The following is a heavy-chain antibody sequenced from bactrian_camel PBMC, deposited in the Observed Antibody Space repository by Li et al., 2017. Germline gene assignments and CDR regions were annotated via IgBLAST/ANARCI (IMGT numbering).Heavy chain of an antibody. CDR1: GSAASSLY. J-gene: IGHJ6*01. Sequence: VQAGGSLRLSCAASGSAASSLYMAWFRQAPGKTREAVATFATDIASEGILDYADSVKGRFAISRDSPEITLYLQMNNLKPEDSAMYYCVAKRGNWGSSCFFSTVLDSGDWGPGTQVTVS. CDR2: FATDIASEGIL. D-gene: IGHD8*01. CDR3: VAKRGNWGSSCFFSTVLDSGD. V-gene: IGHV3S29*01.